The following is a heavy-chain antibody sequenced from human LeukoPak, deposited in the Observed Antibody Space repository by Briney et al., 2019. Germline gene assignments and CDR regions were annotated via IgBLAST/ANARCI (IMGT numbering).Heavy chain of an antibody. V-gene: IGHV4-31*03. Sequence: SETLSLTCTVSGGSISSGGYYWSWIRQHPGKGLEWIGYIYYSGSTYYNPSLKSRVTIPVGTSKNQFSLKLSSVTAADTAVYYCARDSGGPPDHWGQGTLVTVSS. D-gene: IGHD2-15*01. J-gene: IGHJ4*02. CDR3: ARDSGGPPDH. CDR1: GGSISSGGYY. CDR2: IYYSGST.